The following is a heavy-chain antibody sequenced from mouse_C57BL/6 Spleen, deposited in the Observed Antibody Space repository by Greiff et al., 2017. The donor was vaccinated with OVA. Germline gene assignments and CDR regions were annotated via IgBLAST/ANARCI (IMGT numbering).Heavy chain of an antibody. Sequence: EVMLVESGGGLVKPGGSLKLSCAASGFTFSSYTMSWVRQTPEKRLEWVATISGGGGNTYYPDSVKGRFTISRDNAKNTLYLQMSSLRSEDTALYYCARDSSGYFYAMDYWGQGTSATVSS. CDR2: ISGGGGNT. CDR1: GFTFSSYT. J-gene: IGHJ4*01. D-gene: IGHD3-2*02. CDR3: ARDSSGYFYAMDY. V-gene: IGHV5-9*01.